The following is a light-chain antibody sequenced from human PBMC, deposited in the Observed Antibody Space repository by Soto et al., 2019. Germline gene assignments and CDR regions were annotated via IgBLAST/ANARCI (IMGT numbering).Light chain of an antibody. CDR1: QGISNY. Sequence: DLQMTQSPSAMSASLGDSVTIXXRASQGISNYLAWFQQKPGKVPKRXIYAASSLQSGVPSRFSGSGAGTEFTLTISSLQPEDFATYYCQQSYSTLYTFGQGTKVDIK. V-gene: IGKV1-17*03. CDR2: AAS. J-gene: IGKJ2*01. CDR3: QQSYSTLYT.